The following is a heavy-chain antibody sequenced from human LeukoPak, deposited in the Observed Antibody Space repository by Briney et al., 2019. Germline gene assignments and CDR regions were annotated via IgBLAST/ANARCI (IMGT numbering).Heavy chain of an antibody. CDR1: GGSFSGYY. D-gene: IGHD3-10*01. J-gene: IGHJ6*02. Sequence: PSETLSLTCAVYGGSFSGYYWSWIRQPPGKGLEWIGEINHSGSTNYNPSLKSRVTISVDTSKNQFSLKLSSVTAADTAVYFCARWLGTMVRGVHTLDYYYYYGMDVWGQGTTVTVSS. CDR3: ARWLGTMVRGVHTLDYYYYYGMDV. V-gene: IGHV4-34*01. CDR2: INHSGST.